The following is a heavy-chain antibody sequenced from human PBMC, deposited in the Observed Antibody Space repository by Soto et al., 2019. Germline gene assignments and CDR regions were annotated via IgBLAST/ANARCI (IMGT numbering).Heavy chain of an antibody. Sequence: QVQLVESGGGVVQPGRSLRLSCAVSGFTFSDYGMHWVRQAPGKGLGWVAVMAYAGTYKYYADSVTGRFTISRDLSGNTLFLQMNSLRLEDTAVYFCAKEMYPRTVLDSSSPWGDYWGQGTLVTVSS. CDR2: MAYAGTYK. J-gene: IGHJ4*02. D-gene: IGHD6-6*01. CDR1: GFTFSDYG. V-gene: IGHV3-30*18. CDR3: AKEMYPRTVLDSSSPWGDY.